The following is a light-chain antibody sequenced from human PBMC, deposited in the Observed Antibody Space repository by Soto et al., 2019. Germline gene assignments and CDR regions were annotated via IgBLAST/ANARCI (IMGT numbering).Light chain of an antibody. CDR2: GAS. CDR1: QSVNSN. J-gene: IGKJ4*01. CDR3: QQYNDWPLT. V-gene: IGKV3-15*01. Sequence: EKVMTQSPAALSVSPGERATLSCRASQSVNSNLAWYQQKPGQAPRLLLYGASTRATGIPARFSGSASGTEFTFTISSLQSEDSAVYYCQQYNDWPLTFGGGTKVDIK.